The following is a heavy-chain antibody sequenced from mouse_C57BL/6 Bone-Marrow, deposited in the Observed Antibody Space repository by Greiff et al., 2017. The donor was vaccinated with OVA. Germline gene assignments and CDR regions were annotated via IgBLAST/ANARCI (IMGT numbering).Heavy chain of an antibody. CDR3: AMNKIYYYGSSYFDV. CDR1: GYTFTSYW. CDR2: IHPSDSDT. J-gene: IGHJ1*03. Sequence: QVHVKQPGAELVKPGASVKVSCKASGYTFTSYWMHWVKQRPGQGLEWIGRIHPSDSDTNYNQKFKGKATLTVDKSSSTAYMQLSSLTSEDSAVYYCAMNKIYYYGSSYFDVWGTGTTVTVSS. V-gene: IGHV1-74*01. D-gene: IGHD1-1*01.